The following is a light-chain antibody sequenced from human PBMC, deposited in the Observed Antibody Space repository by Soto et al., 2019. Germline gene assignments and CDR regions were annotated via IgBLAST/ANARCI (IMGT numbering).Light chain of an antibody. Sequence: QSALTQPASVSGSPGQSITISCTGTSSDVGAYNYVSWYQQQHPGKAPKLIISEVSNRPSGVSNRFSGSKSGNTASLTISGLQAEDEADYFCSSYTATNTLWVFGGGTKLTVL. V-gene: IGLV2-14*01. CDR1: SSDVGAYNY. CDR3: SSYTATNTLWV. CDR2: EVS. J-gene: IGLJ3*02.